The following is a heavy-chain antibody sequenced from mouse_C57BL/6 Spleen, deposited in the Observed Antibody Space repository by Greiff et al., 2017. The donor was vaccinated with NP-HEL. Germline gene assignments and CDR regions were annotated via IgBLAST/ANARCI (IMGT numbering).Heavy chain of an antibody. V-gene: IGHV2-6*03. CDR1: GFSLTSYG. CDR3: ARNYYGSSYWYAMDY. Sequence: VKVVESGPGLVAPSQSLSITCTVSGFSLTSYGVHWVRQPPGKGLEWLVVIWSDGSTTYNSALKSRLSISKDNSKSQVFLKMNSLQTDDTAMYYCARNYYGSSYWYAMDYWGQGTSVTVSS. CDR2: IWSDGST. J-gene: IGHJ4*01. D-gene: IGHD1-1*01.